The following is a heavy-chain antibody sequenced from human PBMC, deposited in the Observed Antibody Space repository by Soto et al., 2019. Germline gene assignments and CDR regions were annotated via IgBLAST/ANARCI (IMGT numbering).Heavy chain of an antibody. CDR1: GYFFTTYY. CDR2: ISAYNGNT. V-gene: IGHV1-18*04. J-gene: IGHJ4*02. D-gene: IGHD3-10*01. CDR3: ARVTMVRGVIIPKHFDY. Sequence: GASVKVSCKASGYFFTTYYIHWVRQAPGQGLEWMGWISAYNGNTNYAQKLQGRVTMTTDTSTSTAYMELRSLRSDDTAVYYCARVTMVRGVIIPKHFDYWGQGTLVTVSS.